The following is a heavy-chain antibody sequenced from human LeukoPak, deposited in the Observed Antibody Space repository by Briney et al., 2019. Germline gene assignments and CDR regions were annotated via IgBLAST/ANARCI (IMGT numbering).Heavy chain of an antibody. Sequence: SGGSLRLSCVVSGFTFSTSAMSWVRQAPGKGLEWVSGISESGGSTYYADSVKGRFTSSRDNSKNTLYLQMNNLRTEDTAVYYCAKMYSSAWFGESWGQGTLVTVSS. D-gene: IGHD6-19*01. V-gene: IGHV3-23*01. CDR2: ISESGGST. CDR3: AKMYSSAWFGES. J-gene: IGHJ5*02. CDR1: GFTFSTSA.